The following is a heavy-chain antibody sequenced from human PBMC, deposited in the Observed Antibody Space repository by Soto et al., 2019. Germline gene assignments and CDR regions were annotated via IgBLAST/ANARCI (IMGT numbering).Heavy chain of an antibody. CDR2: IYSGGST. D-gene: IGHD3-16*01. CDR1: GFTVSSNY. J-gene: IGHJ4*02. CDR3: ARGFSLGDFDY. Sequence: GGFLRLSCALSGFTVSSNYLSWVRQAPGTGLEWVSVIYSGGSTYYADSVTGRFTTSRDNSKNTLYLQMNSLRAEDTAVYYCARGFSLGDFDYWGQGTQVTVSS. V-gene: IGHV3-53*01.